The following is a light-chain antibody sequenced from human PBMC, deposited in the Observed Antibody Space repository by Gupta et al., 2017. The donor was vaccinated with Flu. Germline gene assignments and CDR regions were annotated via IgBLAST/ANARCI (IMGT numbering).Light chain of an antibody. Sequence: QASRTSCQRNSHRRYYESLYQQKPGQAPVHVIEAKNNRPSGIPDRFSGCSSGNTAASTSTGAQAEDEADDYCYGRDSSDNHEGGFGGGTKLTVL. J-gene: IGLJ3*02. CDR2: AKN. CDR1: SHRRYY. CDR3: YGRDSSDNHEGG. V-gene: IGLV3-19*01.